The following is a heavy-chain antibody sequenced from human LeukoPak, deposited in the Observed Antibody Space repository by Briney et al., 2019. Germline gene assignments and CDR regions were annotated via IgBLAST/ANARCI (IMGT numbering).Heavy chain of an antibody. Sequence: GGSLRLSCAASGFTFSTYAMSWVRQAPGKGLEWVSVIYGSGRIYYGDSVEGRFTISRDNSKNTLYLQVNSLRTEDTAVYYCARRGVAGTEYYFDYWGQGTLVTVSS. V-gene: IGHV3-23*05. J-gene: IGHJ4*02. D-gene: IGHD6-19*01. CDR3: ARRGVAGTEYYFDY. CDR1: GFTFSTYA. CDR2: IYGSGRI.